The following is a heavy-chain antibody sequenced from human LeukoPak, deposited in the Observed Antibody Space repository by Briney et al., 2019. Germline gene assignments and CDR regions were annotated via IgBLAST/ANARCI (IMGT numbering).Heavy chain of an antibody. CDR2: IASDGSST. V-gene: IGHV3-74*01. CDR3: ARGRPHGNDY. D-gene: IGHD4-23*01. J-gene: IGHJ4*02. Sequence: ETLSLTCAVYGGSFSGYYWSWIRQPPGKGLEWVSRIASDGSSTTYADSVKGRFSISRDDAKNTLYLQMNSLRVEDTAVYYCARGRPHGNDYWGQGTLVTVSS. CDR1: GGSFSGYY.